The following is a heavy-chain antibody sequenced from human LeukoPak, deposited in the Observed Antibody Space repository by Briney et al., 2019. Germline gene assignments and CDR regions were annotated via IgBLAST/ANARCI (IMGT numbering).Heavy chain of an antibody. CDR2: IIPIFGTA. CDR3: ASLPVADSYYYCMDV. Sequence: SVKVSCKASGGTFSSYAISWVRQAPGQGLEWMGGIIPIFGTANYAQKFQGRVTITTDESTSTAYMELSSLRSEDTAVYYCASLPVADSYYYCMDVWGKGTTVTVSS. V-gene: IGHV1-69*05. CDR1: GGTFSSYA. D-gene: IGHD6-19*01. J-gene: IGHJ6*03.